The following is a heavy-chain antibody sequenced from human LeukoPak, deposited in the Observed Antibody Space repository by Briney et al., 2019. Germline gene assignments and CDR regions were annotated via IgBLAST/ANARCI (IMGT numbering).Heavy chain of an antibody. J-gene: IGHJ4*02. CDR1: GYTFTSYG. CDR3: ARDLRVGDSYYDSSGYFYFDY. D-gene: IGHD3-22*01. CDR2: ISAYNGNT. Sequence: ASVKVSCEASGYTFTSYGISWVRQAPGQGLEWMGWISAYNGNTNYAQKLQGRVTMTTDTSTSTAYMELRSLRSDDTAVYYCARDLRVGDSYYDSSGYFYFDYWGQGTLVTVSS. V-gene: IGHV1-18*01.